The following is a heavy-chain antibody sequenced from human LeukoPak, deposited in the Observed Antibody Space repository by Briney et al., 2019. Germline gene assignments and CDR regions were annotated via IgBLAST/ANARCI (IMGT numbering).Heavy chain of an antibody. J-gene: IGHJ4*02. CDR1: GYTFTDYY. V-gene: IGHV1-2*02. D-gene: IGHD2-2*01. Sequence: GASVTVSCKASGYTFTDYYLHWVRQAPGQGFEWMGWVNPYSGDTNYAQKFQGRVTMTRDTSISTAHMEMSRLRSDDTAVYYCARANFLYCSSTTCLFDYWGQGTLVTVSS. CDR3: ARANFLYCSSTTCLFDY. CDR2: VNPYSGDT.